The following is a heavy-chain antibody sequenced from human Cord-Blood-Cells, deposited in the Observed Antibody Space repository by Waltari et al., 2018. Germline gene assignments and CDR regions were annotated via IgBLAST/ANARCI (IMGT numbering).Heavy chain of an antibody. Sequence: QVQLVESGGGVVQPGRSLRLSCAASGFTFSSYAMHWVRQAPGKGLEWVAVISYDGSNKYYADSVKGRFTISRDNSKNTLYLQMNSLRAEDPAVYYCARVRGSSGYYFDAFDIWGQGTMVTVSS. CDR1: GFTFSSYA. CDR3: ARVRGSSGYYFDAFDI. J-gene: IGHJ3*02. D-gene: IGHD3-22*01. CDR2: ISYDGSNK. V-gene: IGHV3-30-3*01.